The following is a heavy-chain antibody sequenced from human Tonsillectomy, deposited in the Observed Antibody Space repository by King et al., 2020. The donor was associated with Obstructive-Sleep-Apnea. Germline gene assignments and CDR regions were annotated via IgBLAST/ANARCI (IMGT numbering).Heavy chain of an antibody. CDR3: AREHSGQKADY. CDR2: IYYSGST. V-gene: IGHV4-39*07. D-gene: IGHD5-12*01. J-gene: IGHJ4*02. CDR1: GDSVNSNNYY. Sequence: VQLQESGPGLVKPSETLSLTCTVSGDSVNSNNYYWGWIRQPPGKGLGWIGSIYYSGSTFYNPSLKSRVTISLDTSKNQFSLKLSSVTAADTAIYYCAREHSGQKADYWGQGTLVTVSS.